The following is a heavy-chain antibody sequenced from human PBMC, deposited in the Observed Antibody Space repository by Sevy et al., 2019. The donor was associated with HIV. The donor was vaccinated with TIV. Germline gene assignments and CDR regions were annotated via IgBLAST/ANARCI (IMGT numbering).Heavy chain of an antibody. D-gene: IGHD2-8*01. CDR3: ATDNGCALRSSWYFDL. CDR2: IIPIFGTA. Sequence: ASVKVSCKAAGGTFSSYAISWVRQAPGQGLEWMGGIIPIFGTANYAQKFQGRVTITADESTSTAYMELSSLSSEDTAVYYCATDNGCALRSSWYFDLWGRGTLVTVSS. CDR1: GGTFSSYA. J-gene: IGHJ2*01. V-gene: IGHV1-69*13.